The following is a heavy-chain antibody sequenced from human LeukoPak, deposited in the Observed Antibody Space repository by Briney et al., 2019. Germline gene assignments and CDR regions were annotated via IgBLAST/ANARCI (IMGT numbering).Heavy chain of an antibody. Sequence: SGPALVKPTQTLTLTCTFSGFSLSTSGMCMSWIRQPPGKALEWLALIDWDDDKYYSTSLKTRLTISKDTSKNQVVLTMTNMDPVDTATYYCARIRAAAGYYYYGMDVWGKGTTVTVSS. J-gene: IGHJ6*04. CDR2: IDWDDDK. D-gene: IGHD6-13*01. CDR1: GFSLSTSGMC. CDR3: ARIRAAAGYYYYGMDV. V-gene: IGHV2-70*01.